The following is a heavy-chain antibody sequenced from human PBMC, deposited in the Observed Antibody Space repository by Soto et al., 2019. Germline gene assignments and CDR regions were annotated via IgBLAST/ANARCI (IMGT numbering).Heavy chain of an antibody. J-gene: IGHJ4*02. CDR2: INSDGSST. V-gene: IGHV3-74*01. D-gene: IGHD2-15*01. Sequence: EVQLVESGGGLVQPGGSLRLSCAASGFTFSSYWMHWVRQAPGKGLVWVSRINSDGSSTSYADSVKGRFTISRDNAKNTLYLQMNSPGAEDTAVYYCVRTSLVVAAATREDYWGQGTLVTVSS. CDR1: GFTFSSYW. CDR3: VRTSLVVAAATREDY.